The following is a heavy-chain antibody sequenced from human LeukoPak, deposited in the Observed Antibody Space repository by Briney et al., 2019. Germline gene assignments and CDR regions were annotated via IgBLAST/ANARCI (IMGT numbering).Heavy chain of an antibody. CDR1: GFSFSNYG. Sequence: GGSLRLSCAASGFSFSNYGMNWVRQAPGKGLEWVSGISRSGDSTYYAASVKGRFTISRDNSKNTVYLQMNSLRAEDTAIYYCAKVTVCYGCYFDYWGQGTLVTVSS. V-gene: IGHV3-23*01. CDR2: ISRSGDST. D-gene: IGHD3-16*01. J-gene: IGHJ4*02. CDR3: AKVTVCYGCYFDY.